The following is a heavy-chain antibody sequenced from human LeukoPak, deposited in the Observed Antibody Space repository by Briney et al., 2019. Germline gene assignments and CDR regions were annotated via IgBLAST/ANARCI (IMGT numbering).Heavy chain of an antibody. Sequence: SETLSLTCTVSGGSISSSSYYWGWIRQPPGKGLEWIGSIYYSGSTYYNPSLKSRVTISVDTSKNQFSLKLSSVTAADTAVYYCARFCATMVRGAKAYFDSWGQGTLVTVSS. D-gene: IGHD3-10*01. CDR1: GGSISSSSYY. CDR3: ARFCATMVRGAKAYFDS. V-gene: IGHV4-39*01. CDR2: IYYSGST. J-gene: IGHJ4*02.